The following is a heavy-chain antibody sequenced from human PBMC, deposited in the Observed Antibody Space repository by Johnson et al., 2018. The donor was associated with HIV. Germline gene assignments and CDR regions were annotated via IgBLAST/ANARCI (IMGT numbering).Heavy chain of an antibody. Sequence: QVQLVESGGGVVQPGRSLRLSCAASGFPFSSYAMDWVRQAPGKGLEWVAVISNDGSDKWYADSVKGRFTISRDNSKNSLYLQMNSLRAEDTALYYCARDGGEWLLSTAFDIWGQGTMVTVSS. CDR3: ARDGGEWLLSTAFDI. J-gene: IGHJ3*02. D-gene: IGHD3-3*01. CDR1: GFPFSSYA. CDR2: ISNDGSDK. V-gene: IGHV3-30*03.